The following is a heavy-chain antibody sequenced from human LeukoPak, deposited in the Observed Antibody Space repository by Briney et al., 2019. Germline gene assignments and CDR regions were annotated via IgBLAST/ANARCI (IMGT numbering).Heavy chain of an antibody. V-gene: IGHV3-48*03. CDR2: ISSSGSTI. Sequence: QTGGSLRLSCAASGFTFSSYEMNWVRQAPGKGLEWVSYISSSGSTIYYADSVKGRFTISRDNAKNSLYLQMNSLRAEDTAVYYCARLYDSSLYYTRPFDYWGQGTLVTVSS. CDR1: GFTFSSYE. D-gene: IGHD3-22*01. J-gene: IGHJ4*02. CDR3: ARLYDSSLYYTRPFDY.